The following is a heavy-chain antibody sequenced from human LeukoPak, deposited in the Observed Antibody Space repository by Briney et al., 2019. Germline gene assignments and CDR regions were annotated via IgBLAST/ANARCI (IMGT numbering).Heavy chain of an antibody. J-gene: IGHJ5*02. Sequence: RESGPTLVNPTQALTLTCTFSGFSLSTGGMRVSWIRQPPGKALEWLTRIDWDDDKFYSTSLKSRLTISKDTSKNQVVLTMTNMDPVDTATYYCARTNYGDYRNWFDPWGQGTLVTVSS. D-gene: IGHD4-17*01. V-gene: IGHV2-70*17. CDR3: ARTNYGDYRNWFDP. CDR2: IDWDDDK. CDR1: GFSLSTGGMR.